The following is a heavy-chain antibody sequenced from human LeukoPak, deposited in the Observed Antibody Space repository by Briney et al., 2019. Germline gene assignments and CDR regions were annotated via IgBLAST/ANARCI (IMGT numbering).Heavy chain of an antibody. D-gene: IGHD2-8*02. CDR1: GGSISSYY. Sequence: SETLSLTCTVSGGSISSYYWSWIRQPPGKGLEWIGYISYSGSTNYNPSLKSRVTISVDTSKNQFSLKLSSVTAADTAVYYCARHPRTGAVYGMDVWGQGTTVTVSS. CDR2: ISYSGST. J-gene: IGHJ6*02. V-gene: IGHV4-59*08. CDR3: ARHPRTGAVYGMDV.